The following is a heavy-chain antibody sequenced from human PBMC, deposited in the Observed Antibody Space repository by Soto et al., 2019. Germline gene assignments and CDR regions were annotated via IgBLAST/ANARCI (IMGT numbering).Heavy chain of an antibody. V-gene: IGHV3-7*05. Sequence: EVQLVESGGGLVQPGGSLRLSCAASGFTFSSYWMNWVRQAPGKGLEWVANIKQDGSEKYYVDSVKGRFTISRDNSKNSLYLQMNSLRAEDTAVYYCSRGLMTTKPLDYWGQGPLVTVSS. CDR3: SRGLMTTKPLDY. CDR2: IKQDGSEK. CDR1: GFTFSSYW. D-gene: IGHD4-4*01. J-gene: IGHJ4*02.